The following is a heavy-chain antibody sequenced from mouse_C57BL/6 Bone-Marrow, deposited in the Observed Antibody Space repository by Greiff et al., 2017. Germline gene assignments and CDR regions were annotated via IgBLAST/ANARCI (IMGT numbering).Heavy chain of an antibody. J-gene: IGHJ2*01. D-gene: IGHD1-1*01. Sequence: EAGGGLVQPKGSLKLSCAASGFSFNTYAMNWVRQAPGKGLEWVARIRSKSNNYATYYADSVKDRFTISRDDSESMLYLQLNSLKTEDTAMYYCVTTVNYFDDWGQGTTLTVSS. CDR1: GFSFNTYA. V-gene: IGHV10-1*01. CDR3: VTTVNYFDD. CDR2: IRSKSNNYAT.